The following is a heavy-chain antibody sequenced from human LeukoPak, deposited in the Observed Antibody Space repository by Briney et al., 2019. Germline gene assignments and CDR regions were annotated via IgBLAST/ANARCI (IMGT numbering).Heavy chain of an antibody. CDR3: ARYHSGYDDY. CDR1: GGSISSSSYY. CDR2: IYYSGST. D-gene: IGHD5-12*01. J-gene: IGHJ4*02. Sequence: AETLSLTCTVSGGSISSSSYYWGWIHQPPGKGLEWIGSIYYSGSTYYNPSLKSRVTMSIDTSKNQFSLKLSSVTAADTALYYCARYHSGYDDYWGQGTLVTVSS. V-gene: IGHV4-39*07.